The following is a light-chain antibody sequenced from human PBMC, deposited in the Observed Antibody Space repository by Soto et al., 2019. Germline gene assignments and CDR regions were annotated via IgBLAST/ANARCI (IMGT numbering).Light chain of an antibody. CDR1: QSVSSN. V-gene: IGKV3-15*01. CDR2: GAS. Sequence: EIVMTQSPATLYVSPGERATLSCRASQSVSSNLAWYQQKPGQAPRLLIYGASTRATGIPARFSGSGSGTEFTLTISSLQSEDVAVHYWQPDYNWPLTFCSGTKVDIK. CDR3: QPDYNWPLT. J-gene: IGKJ4*01.